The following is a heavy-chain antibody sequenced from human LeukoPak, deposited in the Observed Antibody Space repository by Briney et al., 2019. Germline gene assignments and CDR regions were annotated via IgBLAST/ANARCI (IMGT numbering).Heavy chain of an antibody. CDR2: IYYSGST. J-gene: IGHJ4*02. CDR3: ARETTVTTGIDY. Sequence: PSETLSLTCTVSGGSISSYYWSWIRQPAGKGLEWIGYIYYSGSTYYNPSLKSRVTISVDTSKNQFSLKLSSVTAADTAVYYCARETTVTTGIDYWGQGTLVTVSS. CDR1: GGSISSYY. D-gene: IGHD4-11*01. V-gene: IGHV4-59*12.